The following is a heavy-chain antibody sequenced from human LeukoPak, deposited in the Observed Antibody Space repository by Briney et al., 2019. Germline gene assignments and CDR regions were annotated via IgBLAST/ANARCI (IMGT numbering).Heavy chain of an antibody. D-gene: IGHD3-10*01. V-gene: IGHV4-59*05. CDR1: GGSITSYY. CDR2: IYNSGSI. Sequence: SETLSLTCTVSGGSITSYYWSWLRQPPGEGLEWIGSIYNSGSIYYSPSLKSRVTISVDTSKNQFSLKLSSVTAADTAVYYCARLNGLYYGSGSYSYYFDYWGQGTLVTVSS. CDR3: ARLNGLYYGSGSYSYYFDY. J-gene: IGHJ4*02.